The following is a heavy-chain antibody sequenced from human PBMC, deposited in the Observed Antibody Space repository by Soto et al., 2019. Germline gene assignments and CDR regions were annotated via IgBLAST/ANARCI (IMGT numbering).Heavy chain of an antibody. CDR1: GLTVSGND. D-gene: IGHD2-21*01. CDR3: ARVVTCGGHCHIFDY. J-gene: IGHJ4*02. Sequence: EVQLMASGGGLVQPGGSLRLSCAASGLTVSGNDMTWVRQAPGRGLEWVSLIYSGSSTDYADSVKGRFTISRDNSKNTLYLQMDSLRDEDSAIYYCARVVTCGGHCHIFDYWGQGSLVTVSS. CDR2: IYSGSST. V-gene: IGHV3-66*01.